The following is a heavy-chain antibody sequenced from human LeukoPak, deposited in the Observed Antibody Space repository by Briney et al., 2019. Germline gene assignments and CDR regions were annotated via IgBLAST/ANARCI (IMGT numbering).Heavy chain of an antibody. CDR2: INSDGSST. V-gene: IGHV3-74*01. Sequence: GGSLRLSCAASGFAFSSYWMHWVRQAPGKGLVWVSRINSDGSSTNYADSVKGRFTISRDNAKNTLYLQMNSLRAEDTAVYYCARDPTYYYMDVWGKGTTVTASS. CDR1: GFAFSSYW. J-gene: IGHJ6*03. CDR3: ARDPTYYYMDV.